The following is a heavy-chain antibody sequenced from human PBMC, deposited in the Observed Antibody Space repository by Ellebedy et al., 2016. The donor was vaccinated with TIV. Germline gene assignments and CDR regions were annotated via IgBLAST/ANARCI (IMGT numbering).Heavy chain of an antibody. CDR1: GAPINSATYY. CDR3: ALNSSWYLFKY. CDR2: VFYSGTT. Sequence: SETLSLTXPLPGAPINSATYYWGWIRQPPGKGLEWIGSVFYSGTTYYKPSLKTRLTISVDTSKKQFSLKLSSVTAADTAVYYCALNSSWYLFKYWGQGTLVTVSS. V-gene: IGHV4-39*07. D-gene: IGHD6-13*01. J-gene: IGHJ4*02.